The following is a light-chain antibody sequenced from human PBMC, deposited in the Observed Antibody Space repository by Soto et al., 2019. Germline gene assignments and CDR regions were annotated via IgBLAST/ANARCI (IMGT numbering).Light chain of an antibody. CDR2: VAS. Sequence: DIQMTQSPSSLSASVGDRVTITCRASQGISKYLAWYQQKPGKVPKLLIYVASTLQSGVPSRFSGGGSGTEFTLTISSLQPADVATYYCQKYNSAPWTFGQGTKVEIK. CDR1: QGISKY. CDR3: QKYNSAPWT. V-gene: IGKV1-27*01. J-gene: IGKJ1*01.